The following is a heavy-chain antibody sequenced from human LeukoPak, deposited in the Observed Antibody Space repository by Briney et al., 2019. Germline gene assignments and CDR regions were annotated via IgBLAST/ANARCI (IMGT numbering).Heavy chain of an antibody. J-gene: IGHJ3*02. D-gene: IGHD3-22*01. CDR3: ARDGGWDYDTSGYYLHAFDI. CDR1: GFTFRNYA. Sequence: GGSLRLSCAASGFTFRNYAMSWVRQAPGEGLEWVSSISSSTKYIYYADSLKGRFTISRDNAKNTLYLQMNSLRAEDTAVYYCARDGGWDYDTSGYYLHAFDIWGQGTMVTVSS. CDR2: ISSSTKYI. V-gene: IGHV3-21*01.